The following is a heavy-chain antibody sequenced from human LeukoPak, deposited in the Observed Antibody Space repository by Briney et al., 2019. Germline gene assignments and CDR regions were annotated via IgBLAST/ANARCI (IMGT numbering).Heavy chain of an antibody. V-gene: IGHV3-21*01. J-gene: IGHJ4*02. CDR2: ITTSSTYI. Sequence: GGSLRLSCAASGFTFSSYSMSWVRQAPGKGLEWVSSITTSSTYISYADSVKGRFTISRDNAKNSLYLQMNSLRAEDTAVYYCARGRYSSGWFDYWGQGTLVTVSS. CDR3: ARGRYSSGWFDY. D-gene: IGHD6-19*01. CDR1: GFTFSSYS.